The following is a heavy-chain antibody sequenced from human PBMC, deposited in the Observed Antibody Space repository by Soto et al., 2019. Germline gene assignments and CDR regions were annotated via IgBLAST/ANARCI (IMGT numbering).Heavy chain of an antibody. V-gene: IGHV3-23*01. CDR2: ISGSGGST. D-gene: IGHD6-13*01. CDR3: AKDRRSSSWYRSAGGMDV. Sequence: GGSLRLSCAASGFTFSSYAMSWVRQAPGKGLEWVSAISGSGGSTYYADHVKGRFTISTDNSKTRLYVQMNSLRAEDTAVYYCAKDRRSSSWYRSAGGMDVWRQATTVTVSS. CDR1: GFTFSSYA. J-gene: IGHJ6*02.